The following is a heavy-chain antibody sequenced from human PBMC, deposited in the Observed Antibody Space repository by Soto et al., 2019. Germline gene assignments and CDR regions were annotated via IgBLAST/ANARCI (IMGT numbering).Heavy chain of an antibody. CDR3: ARGSSTGTSGGYFQH. Sequence: SETLSLTCAVYGGSFSGYYWSWIRQLPGKGLEWIGEINHSGSTNYNPSLKSRVTISVDTSKNQFSLKLSSVTAADTAVYYCARGSSTGTSGGYFQHWGQGTLVTVSS. V-gene: IGHV4-34*01. CDR1: GGSFSGYY. D-gene: IGHD1-1*01. CDR2: INHSGST. J-gene: IGHJ1*01.